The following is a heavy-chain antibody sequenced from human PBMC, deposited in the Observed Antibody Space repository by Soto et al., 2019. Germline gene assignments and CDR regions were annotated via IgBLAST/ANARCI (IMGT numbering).Heavy chain of an antibody. CDR1: GFTFSSFA. J-gene: IGHJ4*02. CDR2: IGSRGDST. Sequence: EVQLLESGGGLVQPGGSLRLSCAASGFTFSSFAMSWVRQAPGKGLEWVSAIGSRGDSTYYADSVKGRFTISRDNSKNTQYLQMNSLRAEDKAVYYCAKDLIYGYNSGRPFDSWGQGTLVTVSS. D-gene: IGHD6-19*01. V-gene: IGHV3-23*01. CDR3: AKDLIYGYNSGRPFDS.